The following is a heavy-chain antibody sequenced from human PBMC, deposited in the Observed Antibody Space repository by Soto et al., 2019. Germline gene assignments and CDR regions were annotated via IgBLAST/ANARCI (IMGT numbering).Heavy chain of an antibody. CDR3: SAGGGLPRYY. J-gene: IGHJ4*02. CDR2: IYHCGST. CDR1: GGSISSGGYS. D-gene: IGHD5-12*01. V-gene: IGHV4-30-2*01. Sequence: QLQLQESGSGLVKPSQTLSLTCAVSGGSISSGGYSWSWIRQPPGKGLEWIGYIYHCGSTYYKPSLKRRVTITVDSSKNQFSLKLSSVTAADTPVYYCSAGGGLPRYYWGQGPLVTVSS.